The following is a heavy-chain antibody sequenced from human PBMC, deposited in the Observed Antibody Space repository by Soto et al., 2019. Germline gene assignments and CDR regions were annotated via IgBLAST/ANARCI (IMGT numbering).Heavy chain of an antibody. J-gene: IGHJ6*02. V-gene: IGHV1-18*04. CDR2: ISAYNGNT. Sequence: QVQLVQSGAEVKKPGASVKVSCKASGYTFTSYGISWVRQAPGQGLEWMGWISAYNGNTNYAQKLQGRVTMTTDTSTSTAYMELRRLRSDDTAVYYCAREGSGSFYYYCYGMDVWGQGTTVTVSS. D-gene: IGHD3-10*01. CDR1: GYTFTSYG. CDR3: AREGSGSFYYYCYGMDV.